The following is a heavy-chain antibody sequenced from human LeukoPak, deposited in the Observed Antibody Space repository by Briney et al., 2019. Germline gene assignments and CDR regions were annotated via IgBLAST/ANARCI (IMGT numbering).Heavy chain of an antibody. V-gene: IGHV3-7*05. CDR3: AREAAAAHPDY. Sequence: PGGSLRLSCAASGFXFSSYWISWVRQAPGKGLKWVANIKQDGSEKYYVDSVKGRFTISRDNAKNALYLQMNSLRAEDTAVYYCAREAAAAHPDYWGQGTLVVVSA. J-gene: IGHJ4*02. CDR2: IKQDGSEK. CDR1: GFXFSSYW. D-gene: IGHD6-13*01.